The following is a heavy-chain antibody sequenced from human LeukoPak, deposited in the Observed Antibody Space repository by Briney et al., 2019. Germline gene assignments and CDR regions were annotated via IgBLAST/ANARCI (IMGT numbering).Heavy chain of an antibody. J-gene: IGHJ5*02. V-gene: IGHV2-5*02. Sequence: SGPTLVKPTQTLTLTCTFSGFSLSTRGVGVGWIRQPPGKALEWLALIYWDDDKRYSPSLKSRLTITKDTSKNQVVLTMTNMDPVDTATYYCAHRGYSPNGNWFDPWGQGTLVTVFS. D-gene: IGHD5-18*01. CDR2: IYWDDDK. CDR3: AHRGYSPNGNWFDP. CDR1: GFSLSTRGVG.